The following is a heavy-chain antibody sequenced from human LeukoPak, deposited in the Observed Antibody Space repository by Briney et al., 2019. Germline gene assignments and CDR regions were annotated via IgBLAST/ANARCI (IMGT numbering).Heavy chain of an antibody. CDR3: ARRRYCSSTSCYRGTNYYYMDV. J-gene: IGHJ6*03. CDR2: INHSGST. V-gene: IGHV4-34*01. D-gene: IGHD2-2*01. Sequence: PSETLSLTCAVYGGSFSGYYWSWIRQPPGKGLEWIGEINHSGSTNYNPSLKSRVTISVDTSKNQFSLKLSSVTAVDTAVYYCARRRYCSSTSCYRGTNYYYMDVWGKGTTVTISS. CDR1: GGSFSGYY.